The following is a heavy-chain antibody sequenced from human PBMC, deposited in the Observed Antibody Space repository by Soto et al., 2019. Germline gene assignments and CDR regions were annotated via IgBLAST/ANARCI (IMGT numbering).Heavy chain of an antibody. J-gene: IGHJ4*02. CDR1: GGSISSYH. CDR3: ARHTLDFIAVAGHFDY. Sequence: PSETLSLTCTVSGGSISSYHLSWILQPPGKGLEWIGYIYYSGSTNYNPSLKSRVTISVDTSKNQFSPKLSSVTAADTAVYYCARHTLDFIAVAGHFDYWGQGTLGTVSS. V-gene: IGHV4-59*08. CDR2: IYYSGST. D-gene: IGHD6-19*01.